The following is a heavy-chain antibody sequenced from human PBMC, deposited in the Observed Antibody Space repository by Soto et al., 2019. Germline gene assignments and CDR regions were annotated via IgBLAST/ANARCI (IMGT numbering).Heavy chain of an antibody. D-gene: IGHD5-18*01. CDR2: IYYSGST. Sequence: SETLSLTCTVSGAALSSGGYFYTWVRQPPGKGLEWLGYIYYSGSTDYNPSLKSRFTISVETSKNHFSVKLRSVTAAYTAVYYCARDSYNLDDGGQEFLVTVSS. CDR3: ARDSYNLDD. V-gene: IGHV4-61*08. CDR1: GAALSSGGYF. J-gene: IGHJ4*02.